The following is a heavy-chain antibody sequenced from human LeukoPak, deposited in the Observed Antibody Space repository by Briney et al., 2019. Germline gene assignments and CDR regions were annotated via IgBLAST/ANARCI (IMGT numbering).Heavy chain of an antibody. V-gene: IGHV4-34*01. CDR1: GGSFSGYY. Sequence: PSETLSLTCAVYGGSFSGYYWSWIRQPPGKGLEWIGEINHSGSTNYNPSLKSRVTISVDTSKNQFSLKLSSVTAADTAVYYCAATIDGSGYYYFDYWGQGTLVTVSS. D-gene: IGHD3-22*01. CDR3: AATIDGSGYYYFDY. J-gene: IGHJ4*02. CDR2: INHSGST.